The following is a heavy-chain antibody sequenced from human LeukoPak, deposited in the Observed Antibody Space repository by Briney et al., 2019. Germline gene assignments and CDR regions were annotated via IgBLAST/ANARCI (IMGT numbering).Heavy chain of an antibody. CDR1: GFTFGSYA. CDR2: ISGSSDSI. V-gene: IGHV3-23*01. J-gene: IGHJ5*02. Sequence: PGGSLRLSCTASGFTFGSYAMSWIRQAPGKGLEWVSSISGSSDSIYYADSVKGRFTISRDYSTNTLYLEMNSLRTEDTALYYCVYYTIYGVVRWFDPWGQGTLVTVSS. D-gene: IGHD3-3*01. CDR3: VYYTIYGVVRWFDP.